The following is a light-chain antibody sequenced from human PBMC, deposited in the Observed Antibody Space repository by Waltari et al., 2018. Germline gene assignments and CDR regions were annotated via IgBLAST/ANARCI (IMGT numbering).Light chain of an antibody. CDR2: EVS. CDR1: SSDVGGYNY. J-gene: IGLJ2*01. CDR3: SSYTSSSTLGV. V-gene: IGLV2-14*01. Sequence: QSALTQPASVSGSPGQSITISCTGPSSDVGGYNYVSWYQQHPGKAPKLMLYEVSNRPSGISNRFSGSKAGNTASLTISGLQAEDEADYYCSSYTSSSTLGVFGGGTKLTVL.